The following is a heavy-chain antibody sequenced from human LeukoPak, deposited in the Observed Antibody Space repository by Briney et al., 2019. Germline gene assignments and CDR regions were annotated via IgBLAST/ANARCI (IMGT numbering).Heavy chain of an antibody. CDR3: VKPEGGTYPRSFQH. J-gene: IGHJ1*01. CDR2: ISSNGDST. D-gene: IGHD3-16*01. CDR1: GFTFSSCA. V-gene: IGHV3-64D*09. Sequence: GGSLRLSCSASGFTFSSCAMHWVRQAPGKGLEYVSAISSNGDSTYYADSVKGRFTISRDNSKNTLYLQMSSLRAEDTAVYYCVKPEGGTYPRSFQHWGQGTLVAVSS.